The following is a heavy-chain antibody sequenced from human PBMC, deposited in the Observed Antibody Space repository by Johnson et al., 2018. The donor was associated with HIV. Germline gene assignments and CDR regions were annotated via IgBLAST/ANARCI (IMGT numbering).Heavy chain of an antibody. CDR2: ISWNSGII. D-gene: IGHD1-26*01. Sequence: VLLVESGGGLVQPGRSLRVSCVASGFTFDDYAMHWVRQAPVKGLEGVSGISWNSGIIGYADSVKGRFTISRDSAKSSLYLEMNSLRAEDTALYYCAKESGASRGATTRFGVFDIWGQGAMVTVSS. V-gene: IGHV3-9*01. J-gene: IGHJ3*02. CDR3: AKESGASRGATTRFGVFDI. CDR1: GFTFDDYA.